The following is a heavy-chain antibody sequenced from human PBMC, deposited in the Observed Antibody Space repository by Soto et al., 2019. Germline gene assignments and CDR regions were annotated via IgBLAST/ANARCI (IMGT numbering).Heavy chain of an antibody. J-gene: IGHJ4*02. V-gene: IGHV1-8*01. Sequence: ASVKVSCKASGYTFTSCDISWVRQVPGQGLEWMGWMNPYSGNTGYAQKFQGRVTMTRDTSINTAYMDLSSLKSEDMAVYYCASFCSGGSCYNYWGQGTLVTVSS. CDR3: ASFCSGGSCYNY. CDR1: GYTFTSCD. CDR2: MNPYSGNT. D-gene: IGHD2-15*01.